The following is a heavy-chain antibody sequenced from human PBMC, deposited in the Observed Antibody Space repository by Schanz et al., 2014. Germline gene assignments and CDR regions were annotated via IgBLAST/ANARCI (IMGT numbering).Heavy chain of an antibody. Sequence: QVQLVQSGAEVKKPGASVKVSCKASGYTFISYGLNWVRQAPGQGLEWMGWISAYTNNTNYAQKVQGRVTMTTDTSTSTAYMELRSLRSDDTAVYYCARGGYSSGWYDRDIAHFDYWGQGTLVTVSS. D-gene: IGHD6-19*01. J-gene: IGHJ4*02. V-gene: IGHV1-18*01. CDR3: ARGGYSSGWYDRDIAHFDY. CDR2: ISAYTNNT. CDR1: GYTFISYG.